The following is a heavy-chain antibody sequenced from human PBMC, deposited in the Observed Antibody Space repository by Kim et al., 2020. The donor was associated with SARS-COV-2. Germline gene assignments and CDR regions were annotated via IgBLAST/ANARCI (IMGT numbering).Heavy chain of an antibody. D-gene: IGHD3-10*01. Sequence: DFVKGRFTISRDDSKNTLYLQMNSLRAEDTALYYCARGGYYGSGSFPDYWGRGTLVTVSS. V-gene: IGHV3-30*07. CDR3: ARGGYYGSGSFPDY. J-gene: IGHJ4*02.